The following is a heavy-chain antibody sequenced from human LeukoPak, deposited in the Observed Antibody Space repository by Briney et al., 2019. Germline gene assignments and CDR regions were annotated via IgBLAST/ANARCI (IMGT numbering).Heavy chain of an antibody. D-gene: IGHD3-10*01. CDR2: INWNGSST. V-gene: IGHV3-20*04. Sequence: GGSLSLSCAASGCTFDDYGMSWVRQPPGKGLEWVSGINWNGSSTGYADSVKGLFSISRDNSKNTLYLQMNSLRAEDTAVYYCAKDLWWFGEFPNVFDIWGQGTMVTVSS. CDR3: AKDLWWFGEFPNVFDI. J-gene: IGHJ3*02. CDR1: GCTFDDYG.